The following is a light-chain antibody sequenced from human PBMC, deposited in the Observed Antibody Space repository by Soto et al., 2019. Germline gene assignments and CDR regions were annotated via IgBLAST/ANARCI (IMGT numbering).Light chain of an antibody. CDR2: GAS. CDR1: QSISSSY. Sequence: EIVLTQSPGTLSLSPGKRATLSCRASQSISSSYLAWYQQRPGQAPRLLIYGASSRATGIPDRFSGSGSGTEFTLTFSRLEPEDFAVYYCQQYGSSSWTFGQGTKVEIK. V-gene: IGKV3-20*01. CDR3: QQYGSSSWT. J-gene: IGKJ1*01.